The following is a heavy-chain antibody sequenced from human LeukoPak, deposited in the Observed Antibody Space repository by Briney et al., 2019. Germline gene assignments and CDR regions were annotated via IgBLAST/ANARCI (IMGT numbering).Heavy chain of an antibody. D-gene: IGHD5-18*01. V-gene: IGHV3-43*01. CDR1: GFTFDDYT. J-gene: IGHJ6*03. CDR3: AKAGGYSYPPDDYYYYMDV. CDR2: ISWDGGST. Sequence: GGSLRLSCAASGFTFDDYTMHWVRQAPGKGLEWVSLISWDGGSTYYADSVKGRFTISRDNSKNSLYLQMNSLRTEDTALYYCAKAGGYSYPPDDYYYYMDVWGKGTTVTVSS.